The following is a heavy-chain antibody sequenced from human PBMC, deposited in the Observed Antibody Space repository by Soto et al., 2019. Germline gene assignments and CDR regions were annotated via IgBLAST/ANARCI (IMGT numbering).Heavy chain of an antibody. J-gene: IGHJ4*02. D-gene: IGHD1-7*01. V-gene: IGHV3-64*01. CDR3: TRAGSTD. CDR1: GFTFSSYV. CDR2: ISSNGIST. Sequence: EVQLVESGGGLVQPGGSLRLSCAVSGFTFSSYVMHWVRQAPGKGREYVSGISSNGISTYYANSAKGRFTISRDNPKSTLFLQMDNLRVEDTAVYYCTRAGSTDWGQGTLVTVSS.